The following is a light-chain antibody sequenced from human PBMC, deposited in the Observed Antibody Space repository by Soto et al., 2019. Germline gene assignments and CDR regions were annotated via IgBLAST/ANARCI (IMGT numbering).Light chain of an antibody. CDR3: TSYTSSATLPYV. CDR2: EVS. CDR1: SSDVGDYNY. Sequence: QSALTQPASVSGSPGQSITISCTGTSSDVGDYNYVSWYQQHPGKVPKLMIYEVSNRPSGVSNRFSGSKSGNTASLTISGLRAEDEADYYCTSYTSSATLPYVFGTGTKVTVL. J-gene: IGLJ1*01. V-gene: IGLV2-14*01.